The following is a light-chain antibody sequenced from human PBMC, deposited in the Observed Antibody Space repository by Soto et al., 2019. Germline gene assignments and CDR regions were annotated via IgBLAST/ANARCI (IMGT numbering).Light chain of an antibody. V-gene: IGKV3-20*01. CDR2: GAS. CDR1: ESVSSSY. J-gene: IGKJ2*01. Sequence: EIVLTQSPGTLSLSPGERATLSCWASESVSSSYLAWYQQRPGQAPRLLIYGASSRATGIPDRFSGSGSGTDFTLTISRLEPEDFAMYYCQQYSASPRTFGQGTKVEI. CDR3: QQYSASPRT.